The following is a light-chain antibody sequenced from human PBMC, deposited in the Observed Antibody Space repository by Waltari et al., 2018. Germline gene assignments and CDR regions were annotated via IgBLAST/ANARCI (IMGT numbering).Light chain of an antibody. Sequence: EIVLTPSPATLSVSPGERATLSCRASQTINSNLAWYQQQPGQAPRLLIYGASTRATGIPARFSGSGSGTEFTLTITSLQSEDFAVYFCQQYHKWPPYTFGQGTKLDI. CDR3: QQYHKWPPYT. CDR1: QTINSN. V-gene: IGKV3-15*01. CDR2: GAS. J-gene: IGKJ2*01.